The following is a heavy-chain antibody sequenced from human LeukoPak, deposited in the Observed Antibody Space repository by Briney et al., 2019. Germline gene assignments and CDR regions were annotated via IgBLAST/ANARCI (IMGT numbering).Heavy chain of an antibody. Sequence: ASVKVSCKASGYTFTGYYTHWVRQAPGQGLEWMGRINPNSGGTNYAQKFQGRVTMTRDTSISTAYMELSSLRSDDTAVYYCARPHTVLYNWFDPWGQGTLVTVSS. CDR3: ARPHTVLYNWFDP. CDR2: INPNSGGT. D-gene: IGHD4-11*01. J-gene: IGHJ5*02. CDR1: GYTFTGYY. V-gene: IGHV1-2*06.